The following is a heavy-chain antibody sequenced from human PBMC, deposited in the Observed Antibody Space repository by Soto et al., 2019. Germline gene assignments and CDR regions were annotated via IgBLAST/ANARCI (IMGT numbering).Heavy chain of an antibody. J-gene: IGHJ3*02. CDR1: GYTFTSYG. V-gene: IGHV1-18*01. D-gene: IGHD3-22*01. CDR2: ISAYNGKT. CDR3: TAGEITMIGRGIWTCAFDI. Sequence: GASVKVSCKASGYTFTSYGISWVRQAPGQGLEWMGWISAYNGKTNYAQKFQGRVTITADKFTSTAYMELSSLRSEDTAVYYCTAGEITMIGRGIWTCAFDIWGQGTMVTVSS.